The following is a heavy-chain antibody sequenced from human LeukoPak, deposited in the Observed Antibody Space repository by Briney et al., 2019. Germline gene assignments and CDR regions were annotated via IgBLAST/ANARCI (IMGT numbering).Heavy chain of an antibody. CDR1: GFTFSSYS. J-gene: IGHJ6*03. D-gene: IGHD2-2*01. V-gene: IGHV3-21*01. Sequence: GGSLRRSCAASGFTFSSYSMNWVRQAPGKGLEWVSSISSSSSYIYYADSVKGRFTISRDNAKNSLYLQMNSLRAEDTAVYYCARVVVVPAATPKNYYYYYYMDVWGKGTTVTVSS. CDR2: ISSSSSYI. CDR3: ARVVVVPAATPKNYYYYYYMDV.